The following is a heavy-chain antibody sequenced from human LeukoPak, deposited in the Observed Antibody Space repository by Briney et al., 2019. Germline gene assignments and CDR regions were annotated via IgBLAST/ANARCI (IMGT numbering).Heavy chain of an antibody. CDR2: MNPNSGNT. V-gene: IGHV1-8*01. D-gene: IGHD1-26*01. CDR3: ARGRGLDFSSGSYLNWFDP. CDR1: GYTFTSYD. Sequence: ASVKVSCKASGYTFTSYDINWVRQATGQGLEWMGWMNPNSGNTGYAQKFQGRVTMTRNTSISTAYMELSSLRSEDTAVYYCARGRGLDFSSGSYLNWFDPWGQGTLVTVSS. J-gene: IGHJ5*02.